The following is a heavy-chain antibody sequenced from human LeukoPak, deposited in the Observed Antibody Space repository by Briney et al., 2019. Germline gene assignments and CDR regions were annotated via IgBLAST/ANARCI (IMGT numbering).Heavy chain of an antibody. D-gene: IGHD1-26*01. J-gene: IGHJ4*02. CDR1: GGTLSSYA. CDR3: ARGSGSRGYYFDY. V-gene: IGHV1-69*04. CDR2: IIPILGIA. Sequence: SVKVSCKASGGTLSSYAISGVRQAPGQGLEWMGRIIPILGIANYAQKFQGRVTITADKSTSTAYMELSSLRSEDTAVYYCARGSGSRGYYFDYWGQGTLVTVSS.